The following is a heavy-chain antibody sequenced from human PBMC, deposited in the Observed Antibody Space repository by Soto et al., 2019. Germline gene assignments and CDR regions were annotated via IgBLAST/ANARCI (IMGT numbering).Heavy chain of an antibody. Sequence: GGSLRLSCAASGFTFSSYGMHWVRQAPGKGLEWVAVISYDGSNKYYADSVKGRFTISRDNSKNTLYLQMNSLRAEDTAVYYCAKDSVAYCGGDCYPPFDYWGQGTLVTVSS. J-gene: IGHJ4*02. CDR2: ISYDGSNK. D-gene: IGHD2-21*02. V-gene: IGHV3-30*18. CDR1: GFTFSSYG. CDR3: AKDSVAYCGGDCYPPFDY.